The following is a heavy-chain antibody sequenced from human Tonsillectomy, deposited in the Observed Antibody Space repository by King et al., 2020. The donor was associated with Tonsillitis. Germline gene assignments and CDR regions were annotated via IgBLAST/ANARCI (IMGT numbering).Heavy chain of an antibody. D-gene: IGHD6-13*01. Sequence: HVQLVESGGGLVKPGGSLRLSCAASGITFSDYYMSCIRQAPGKGLEWLSYISSSGSTVYYADSVKGRFTISRDNAQNSLYLQMNSLRAEDTAVYYCARDSSSWAYYYYGMDVWGQGTTVTVSS. V-gene: IGHV3-11*01. J-gene: IGHJ6*02. CDR3: ARDSSSWAYYYYGMDV. CDR1: GITFSDYY. CDR2: ISSSGSTV.